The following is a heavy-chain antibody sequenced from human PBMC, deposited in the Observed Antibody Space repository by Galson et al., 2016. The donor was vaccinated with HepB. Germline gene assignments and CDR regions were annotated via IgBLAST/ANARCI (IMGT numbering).Heavy chain of an antibody. Sequence: SLRLSCAASGFTFNTYSMNWVRQAPGKGLEWVSSISPSSDYIYQADSVKGRFTISRDNAKKSLYLQMSSLRGDDTAIYYCVRNLFTGGADYSVDYWGQGTPVTVSA. J-gene: IGHJ4*02. CDR3: VRNLFTGGADYSVDY. V-gene: IGHV3-21*01. CDR1: GFTFNTYS. CDR2: ISPSSDYI. D-gene: IGHD4-11*01.